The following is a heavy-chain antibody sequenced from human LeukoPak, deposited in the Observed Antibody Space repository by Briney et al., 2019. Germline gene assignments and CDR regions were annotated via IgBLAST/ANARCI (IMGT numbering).Heavy chain of an antibody. CDR3: ARDTDGGDYDDY. CDR1: GYAFTSYG. CDR2: ISAYNGNT. D-gene: IGHD3-16*01. Sequence: ASVKVSCKASGYAFTSYGISWVRQAPGQGLEWMGWISAYNGNTNYAQKLQGRVTMTTDTSTSTAYMELRSLRSDDTAVYYCARDTDGGDYDDYWGQGTLVTVSS. J-gene: IGHJ4*02. V-gene: IGHV1-18*04.